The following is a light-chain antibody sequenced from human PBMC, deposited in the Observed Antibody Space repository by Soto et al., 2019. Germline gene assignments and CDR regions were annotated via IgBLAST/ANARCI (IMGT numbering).Light chain of an antibody. V-gene: IGKV1-5*03. CDR3: KQYNSYWT. Sequence: DIQMTQSPSTLSASVGDRVTITCRARQSISSWLAWYQQKPGKAPKLLIYKASNLESGVPSRFSGSGSGTEFTLTISSLQPDDFATYYCKQYNSYWTFGQGTKVEIK. CDR2: KAS. J-gene: IGKJ1*01. CDR1: QSISSW.